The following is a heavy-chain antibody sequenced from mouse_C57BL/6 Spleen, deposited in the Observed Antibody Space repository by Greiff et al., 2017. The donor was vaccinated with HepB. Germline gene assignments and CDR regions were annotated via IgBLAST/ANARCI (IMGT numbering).Heavy chain of an antibody. J-gene: IGHJ3*01. D-gene: IGHD2-3*01. V-gene: IGHV14-3*01. Sequence: EVQRVESVAELVRPGASVKLSCTASGFNIKNTYMHWVKQRPEQGLEWIGRIDPANGNTKYAPKFQGKATITADTSSNTAYLQLSSLTSEDTAIYYCARHDGYSAWFAYWGQGTLVTVSA. CDR3: ARHDGYSAWFAY. CDR1: GFNIKNTY. CDR2: IDPANGNT.